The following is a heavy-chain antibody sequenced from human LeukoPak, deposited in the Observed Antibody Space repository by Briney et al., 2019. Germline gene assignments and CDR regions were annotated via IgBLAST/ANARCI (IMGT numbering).Heavy chain of an antibody. D-gene: IGHD3-10*01. J-gene: IGHJ4*02. CDR2: IYYSGST. V-gene: IGHV4-59*01. CDR3: AREGRGPYFDY. CDR1: GGSFSGYY. Sequence: PSETLSLTCAVYGGSFSGYYWSWIRQPPEKGLEWIGYIYYSGSTNYNPSLKSRVTISVDTSKNQFSLKLSSVTAADTAVYYCAREGRGPYFDYWGQGTLVTVSS.